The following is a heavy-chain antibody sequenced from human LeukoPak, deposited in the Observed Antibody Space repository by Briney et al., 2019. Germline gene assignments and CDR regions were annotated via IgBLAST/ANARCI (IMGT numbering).Heavy chain of an antibody. Sequence: SSETVSLTCSASGGSINTRSYFWGWIRQSPGKGLEWIASMYYSGTTYYNPSLKSRVTISVDTSKNQFSLKLSSVTAADTAVYYCARTSSSGLVGGYYFDYWGQGTLVTVSS. D-gene: IGHD6-19*01. CDR1: GGSINTRSYF. CDR3: ARTSSSGLVGGYYFDY. V-gene: IGHV4-39*07. CDR2: MYYSGTT. J-gene: IGHJ4*02.